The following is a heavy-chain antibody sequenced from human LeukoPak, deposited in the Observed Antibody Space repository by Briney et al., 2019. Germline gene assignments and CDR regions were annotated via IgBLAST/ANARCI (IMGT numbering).Heavy chain of an antibody. V-gene: IGHV3-7*01. D-gene: IGHD3-16*02. CDR2: IKEDGSEK. CDR3: ARGVIIRGRLDP. CDR1: GFIFRNYW. Sequence: GGSLRLSCAASGFIFRNYWMSWVRQAPGKGLEWVANIKEDGSEKHYVESVKGRFTISRDNAKNSLYLQMSSLRAEDTAVYYCARGVIIRGRLDPWGQGTLVTVSS. J-gene: IGHJ5*02.